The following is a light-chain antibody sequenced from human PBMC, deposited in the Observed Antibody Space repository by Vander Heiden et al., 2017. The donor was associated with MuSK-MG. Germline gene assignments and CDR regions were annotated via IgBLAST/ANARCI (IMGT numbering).Light chain of an antibody. CDR3: QQRSNWLFT. J-gene: IGKJ3*01. V-gene: IGKV3-11*01. CDR2: DAS. Sequence: EIVLTQSPATLCLSPGERATLSCRASQSVSSYLAWYQQKPGQAPRLRIYDASNRATGIPARFSGSGSGTDFTLTISSLEPEDFAVYYCQQRSNWLFTFGPGTKVDIK. CDR1: QSVSSY.